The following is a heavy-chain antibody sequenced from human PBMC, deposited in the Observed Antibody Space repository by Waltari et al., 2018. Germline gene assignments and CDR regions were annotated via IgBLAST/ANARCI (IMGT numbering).Heavy chain of an antibody. CDR1: GFTVSNNS. Sequence: EVQLVESGGGLIQPGGSLRISCAASGFTVSNNSITWGRQAPGKGLEWVSVIYSGGGTYYADSVRGRFTISRDKVKNTVYLQMNSLRAEDTAVYYCGNIGAFDIWGQGTMVTVSS. D-gene: IGHD5-12*01. V-gene: IGHV3-53*01. CDR3: GNIGAFDI. J-gene: IGHJ3*02. CDR2: IYSGGGT.